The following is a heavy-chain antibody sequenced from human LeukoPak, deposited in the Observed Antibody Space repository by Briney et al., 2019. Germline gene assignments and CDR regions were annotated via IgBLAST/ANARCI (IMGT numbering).Heavy chain of an antibody. V-gene: IGHV1-2*02. CDR1: GYTFTGYY. D-gene: IGHD3-9*01. CDR3: ARGYYDISTGYPMYYFDY. Sequence: ASVKVSCKASGYTFTGYYMHWVRQAPGQGLEWMGWINPNSGGTNYAQKFQGRVTMTRDTSISTAYMELSRLRSDDTAVYYCARGYYDISTGYPMYYFDYWGQGTLVTVSS. J-gene: IGHJ4*02. CDR2: INPNSGGT.